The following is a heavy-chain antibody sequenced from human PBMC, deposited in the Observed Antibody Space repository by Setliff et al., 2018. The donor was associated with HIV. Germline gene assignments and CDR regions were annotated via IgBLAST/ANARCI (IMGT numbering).Heavy chain of an antibody. CDR3: AAVPWGHSSLIIDH. CDR1: GFTVSNNY. CDR2: IYTDGST. D-gene: IGHD3-16*01. J-gene: IGHJ4*02. Sequence: PGGSLRLSCAASGFTVSNNYMTWVRQAPGKGLEWVSAIYTDGSTVYADSVKGRFTISRDNAKNSVYLQMHSLRVEDTAVYYCAAVPWGHSSLIIDHWGQGTPVTVSS. V-gene: IGHV3-66*01.